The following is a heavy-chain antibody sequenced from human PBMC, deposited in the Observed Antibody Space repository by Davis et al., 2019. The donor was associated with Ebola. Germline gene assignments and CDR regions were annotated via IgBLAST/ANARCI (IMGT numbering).Heavy chain of an antibody. J-gene: IGHJ6*02. D-gene: IGHD6-6*01. V-gene: IGHV4-31*03. Sequence: SETLSLTCTVSGGSISSGGYYWSWIRQHPGKGLEWIGYIYYSGSTYYNPSLKSRVTISVDTSKNQFPLKLSSVTAADTAVYYCAGSEYSSSSYGMDVWGQGTTVTVSS. CDR1: GGSISSGGYY. CDR2: IYYSGST. CDR3: AGSEYSSSSYGMDV.